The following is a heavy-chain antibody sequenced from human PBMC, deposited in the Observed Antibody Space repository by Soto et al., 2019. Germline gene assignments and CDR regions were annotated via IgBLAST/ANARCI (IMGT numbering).Heavy chain of an antibody. D-gene: IGHD6-19*01. CDR2: ITPMFGTA. Sequence: QVQLVQSGAEVKKPGSSVKVFCKASGGTFSRYAISWVRQAPGQGLEWMGGITPMFGTANYAQKFQGRVTITADESTSTVHMELRRVRSEDTAVYYCAQTLGSAVAGPGRFDLWGRGTLVIVSS. CDR3: AQTLGSAVAGPGRFDL. V-gene: IGHV1-69*12. CDR1: GGTFSRYA. J-gene: IGHJ2*01.